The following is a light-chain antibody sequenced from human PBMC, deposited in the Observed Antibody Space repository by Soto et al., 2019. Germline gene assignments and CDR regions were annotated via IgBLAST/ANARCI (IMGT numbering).Light chain of an antibody. J-gene: IGKJ1*01. CDR1: QSISSY. Sequence: DIQMTQSPSSLSASVGDRVTITCRASQSISSYLNWYQQKPGKPPKLLIYAAVSLQSGIPSRFSAYGSGTDFTLTISSLQPEDFATYDCQQTYSSPQWTFGQGTKVDIK. CDR3: QQTYSSPQWT. CDR2: AAV. V-gene: IGKV1-39*01.